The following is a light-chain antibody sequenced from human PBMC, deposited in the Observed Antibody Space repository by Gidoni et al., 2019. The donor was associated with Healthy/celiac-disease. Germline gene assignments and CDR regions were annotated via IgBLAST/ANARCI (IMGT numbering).Light chain of an antibody. CDR2: DAS. CDR3: QKRSNWPIT. J-gene: IGKJ5*01. Sequence: EIVLTKSPATLSFSPGERATLSCRASQSVSSYVAWYQQKPGPAPRRLTYDASNSATGIPARVRGSGSGTDVTLTISSLEPEDFAVYYCQKRSNWPITFGQGTRLEIK. CDR1: QSVSSY. V-gene: IGKV3-11*01.